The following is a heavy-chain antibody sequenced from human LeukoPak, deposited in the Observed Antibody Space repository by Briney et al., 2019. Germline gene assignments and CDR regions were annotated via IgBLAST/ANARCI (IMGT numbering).Heavy chain of an antibody. CDR1: GFSVSNNY. J-gene: IGHJ4*02. Sequence: GGSLRLSCAASGFSVSNNYMSWVRQAPGKGLEGVSVIYSRGATYYADSVKGRFTISRDDSKNTLYLQMNSLRVEDTAVYYCAARNYWGQGTLVTVSS. CDR3: AARNY. D-gene: IGHD1-14*01. V-gene: IGHV3-53*01. CDR2: IYSRGAT.